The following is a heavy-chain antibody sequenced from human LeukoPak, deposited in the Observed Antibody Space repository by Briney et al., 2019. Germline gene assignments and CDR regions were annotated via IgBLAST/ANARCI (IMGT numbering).Heavy chain of an antibody. D-gene: IGHD3-3*01. J-gene: IGHJ5*02. Sequence: ASVKVSCKASGYTFIGYYMHWVRQAPGQGLEWMGWINPNSGGTNYAQKFQGRVTMTRDTSISTAYVELSRLRSDDTAVYYCARDPFWSGYYKGVGFDPWGQGTLVTVSS. CDR1: GYTFIGYY. CDR2: INPNSGGT. CDR3: ARDPFWSGYYKGVGFDP. V-gene: IGHV1-2*02.